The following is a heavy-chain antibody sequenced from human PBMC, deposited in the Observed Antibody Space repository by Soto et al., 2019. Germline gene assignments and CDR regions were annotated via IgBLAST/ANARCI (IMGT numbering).Heavy chain of an antibody. CDR2: ISSSSSYI. V-gene: IGHV3-21*01. D-gene: IGHD3-3*02. CDR1: GFTFSSYI. Sequence: GGSLRLCCAASGFTFSSYIMNWVRQAPGKGLEWVSSISSSSSYIYYADSLKGRFTISRDNAKNSLYLQMNSLTAEDTAVYYCARDPSTSGNYYYYGMDVWGQGTTVTVSS. CDR3: ARDPSTSGNYYYYGMDV. J-gene: IGHJ6*02.